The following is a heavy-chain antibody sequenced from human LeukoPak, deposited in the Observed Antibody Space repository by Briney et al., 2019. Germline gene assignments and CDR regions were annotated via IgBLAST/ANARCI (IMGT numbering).Heavy chain of an antibody. CDR3: SSAYYDPTGY. Sequence: GGSLRLSCAASGFTFSRDWRHWVRQAPGKGLVWVSRINGDGSSTSYADSVKGRFTISRDNAKNTLYLQMNSLRAEDTAVYYCSSAYYDPTGYWGQGTLVTVSS. CDR1: GFTFSRDW. CDR2: INGDGSST. V-gene: IGHV3-74*01. D-gene: IGHD3-22*01. J-gene: IGHJ4*02.